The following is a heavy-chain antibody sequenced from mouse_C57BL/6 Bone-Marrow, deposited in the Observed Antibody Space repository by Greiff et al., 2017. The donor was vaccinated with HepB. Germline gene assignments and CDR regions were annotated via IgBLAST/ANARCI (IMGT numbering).Heavy chain of an antibody. CDR2: ISSGGDYI. Sequence: DVMLVESGEGLVKPGGSLKLSCAASGFTFSSYAMSWVRQTPEKRLEWVAYISSGGDYIYYADTVKGRFTISRDNARNTLYLQMSSLKSEDTAMYYCTRDNWAFFAYWGQGTLVTVSA. CDR3: TRDNWAFFAY. D-gene: IGHD4-1*01. V-gene: IGHV5-9-1*02. CDR1: GFTFSSYA. J-gene: IGHJ3*01.